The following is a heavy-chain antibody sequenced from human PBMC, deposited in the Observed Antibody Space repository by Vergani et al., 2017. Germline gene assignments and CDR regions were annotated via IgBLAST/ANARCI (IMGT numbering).Heavy chain of an antibody. CDR3: ARVDYGSGRQFDY. V-gene: IGHV4-61*02. CDR2: IYTSGST. CDR1: GGSISSGNYY. J-gene: IGHJ4*02. Sequence: QVQLQESGPGLVKPSQTLSLTCTVSGGSISSGNYYWSWIRQPAGKGLECIGRIYTSGSTNYNPSLKSRVTISIDTSKNQFSLKLNSVTAADTAVYYCARVDYGSGRQFDYWGQGTLVTVSS. D-gene: IGHD3-10*01.